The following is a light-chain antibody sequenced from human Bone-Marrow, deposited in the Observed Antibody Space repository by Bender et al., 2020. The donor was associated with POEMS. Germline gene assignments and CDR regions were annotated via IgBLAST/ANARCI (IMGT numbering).Light chain of an antibody. CDR3: QAWDSKTAV. Sequence: SYELTQPPSVSVSPGQTASITFSGDKLGDKFACLYQQKPGQSPVMVIYQDDRRPPGIPERFSGSNSGNTATLTISGTQALDEADYYCQAWDSKTAVFGGGTKLTVL. CDR2: QDD. CDR1: KLGDKF. V-gene: IGLV3-1*01. J-gene: IGLJ2*01.